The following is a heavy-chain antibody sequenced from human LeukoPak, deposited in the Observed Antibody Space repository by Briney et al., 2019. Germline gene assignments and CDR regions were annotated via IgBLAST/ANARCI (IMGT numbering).Heavy chain of an antibody. CDR2: IIPILGIA. D-gene: IGHD1-26*01. V-gene: IGHV1-69*04. Sequence: GASVKVSCKASGGTFSSYAISWVRQAPGQGLEWMGRIIPILGIANYAQKFQGRVTITADKSTSTAYMELSSLRSEDTAVYYCARSRGIVGATGPIDYWGQGTLVTVSS. CDR3: ARSRGIVGATGPIDY. J-gene: IGHJ4*02. CDR1: GGTFSSYA.